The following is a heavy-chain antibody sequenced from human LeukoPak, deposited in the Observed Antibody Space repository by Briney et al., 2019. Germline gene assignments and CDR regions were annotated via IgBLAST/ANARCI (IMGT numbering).Heavy chain of an antibody. CDR2: ISSSSSTI. V-gene: IGHV3-48*01. CDR1: GFIFSSYS. J-gene: IGHJ6*03. Sequence: GGSLRLSCAASGFIFSSYSMNWVRQAPGKGLEWVSYISSSSSTIYYADSVEGRFTISRDNAKNSLYLQMNSLRAEDTAVYYCARAYYYGSGSYYNHLYYYYMDVWGKGTTVTVSS. D-gene: IGHD3-10*01. CDR3: ARAYYYGSGSYYNHLYYYYMDV.